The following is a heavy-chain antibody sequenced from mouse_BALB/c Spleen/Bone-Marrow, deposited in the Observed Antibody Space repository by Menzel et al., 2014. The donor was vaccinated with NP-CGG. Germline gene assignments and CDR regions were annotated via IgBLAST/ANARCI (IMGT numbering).Heavy chain of an antibody. Sequence: VQLQQSGAELMKPGASVKISCKATGYTFSNYWIDWVKQRPGHGLEWIGEILPGSGTANYNEKFKGKATFTADTSSNTAYMQLSSLTSEDSALYYCARSSLVPSSFDFWGQGTTLTVSS. CDR1: GYTFSNYW. CDR2: ILPGSGTA. V-gene: IGHV1-9*01. D-gene: IGHD6-2*01. J-gene: IGHJ2*01. CDR3: ARSSLVPSSFDF.